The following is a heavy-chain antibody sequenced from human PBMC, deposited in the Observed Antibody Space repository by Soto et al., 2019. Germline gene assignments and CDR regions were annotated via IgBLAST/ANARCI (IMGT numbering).Heavy chain of an antibody. V-gene: IGHV3-53*01. J-gene: IGHJ5*02. CDR1: GFTVSSNY. Sequence: GESLKISCAASGFTVSSNYMSWVRQAPGKGLGWGLVIYSGGSTYYADSVKGRFTISRDNSKNTLYLQMNSLRAEDTAVYYCARGSGYYGSGSYYLNRPWGQGTLVTVSS. CDR2: IYSGGST. D-gene: IGHD3-10*01. CDR3: ARGSGYYGSGSYYLNRP.